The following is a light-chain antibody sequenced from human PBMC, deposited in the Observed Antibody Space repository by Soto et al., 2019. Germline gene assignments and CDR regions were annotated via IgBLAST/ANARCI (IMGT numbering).Light chain of an antibody. CDR1: QSISNY. V-gene: IGKV1-39*01. CDR3: QQSYSSRPLT. CDR2: NAS. Sequence: DIQMTQSPSSLSASVGDRVTITCRASQSISNYLNWYQQKPGKAPKFLIYNASTLQSGVPSRFSGSGSGTDFTLTISSLHPEDFATYYCQQSYSSRPLTFGGGTKVEIK. J-gene: IGKJ4*01.